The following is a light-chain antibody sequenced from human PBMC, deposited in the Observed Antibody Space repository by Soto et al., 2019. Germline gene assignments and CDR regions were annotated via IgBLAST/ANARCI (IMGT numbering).Light chain of an antibody. Sequence: DLQLTQSPSFLSASVGDRVTFTCRASQGISSYLAWYQQKPGKAPNLLIYGASNLQSGVPSRFSGSGSGTEFTLTISSLQPEDFAIYYCQQFMGFPLTFGQGTRLEIK. J-gene: IGKJ5*01. CDR3: QQFMGFPLT. CDR2: GAS. V-gene: IGKV1-9*01. CDR1: QGISSY.